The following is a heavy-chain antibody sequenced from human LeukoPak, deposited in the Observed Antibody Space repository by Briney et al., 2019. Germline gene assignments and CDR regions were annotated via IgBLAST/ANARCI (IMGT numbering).Heavy chain of an antibody. CDR3: ARDRTYCSSTSCYGAFDI. CDR2: IIPIFGTA. D-gene: IGHD2-2*01. V-gene: IGHV1-69*01. J-gene: IGHJ3*02. CDR1: GGTFSSYA. Sequence: ASVKVSCKASGGTFSSYAISWVRQAPGQGLEWMGGIIPIFGTANDEQKFKGRGTISADESTSTAYMELSSLRSEDTAVYYCARDRTYCSSTSCYGAFDIWGQGTMVTVSS.